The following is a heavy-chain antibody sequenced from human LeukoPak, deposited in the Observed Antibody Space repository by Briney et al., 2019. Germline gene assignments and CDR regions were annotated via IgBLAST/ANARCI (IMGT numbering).Heavy chain of an antibody. V-gene: IGHV3-7*04. CDR3: ARQWGRSFDY. CDR1: GFTFSSYW. CDR2: IKEDGSEK. D-gene: IGHD1-26*01. J-gene: IGHJ4*02. Sequence: PGGSLRLPCAASGFTFSSYWMSWVRQAPGKGLEWVANIKEDGSEKFFVDSVKGRFTISRDNAKNSLYLQMNSLRAEDTAVYYCARQWGRSFDYWGQGTLVTVSS.